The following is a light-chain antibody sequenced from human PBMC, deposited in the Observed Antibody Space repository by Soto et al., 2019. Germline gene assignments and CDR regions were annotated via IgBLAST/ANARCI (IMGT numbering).Light chain of an antibody. Sequence: DIQMTQSPSSLSASVGDRVTITCRASQSIITYLNWYQQKPGKDPKLLIYGASNLQIGVPSRFSGSRSGTDFTLTISSLQPEDFATYYCQQSYSTPPETFGQGTKVEIK. J-gene: IGKJ1*01. V-gene: IGKV1-39*01. CDR1: QSIITY. CDR2: GAS. CDR3: QQSYSTPPET.